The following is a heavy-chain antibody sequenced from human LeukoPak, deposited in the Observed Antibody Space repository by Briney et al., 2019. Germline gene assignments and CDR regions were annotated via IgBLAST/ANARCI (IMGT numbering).Heavy chain of an antibody. J-gene: IGHJ4*02. D-gene: IGHD6-19*01. CDR1: GYSISSGYY. V-gene: IGHV4-38-2*02. CDR3: ATAGQWLASRPHDS. Sequence: PSETLSLTCTVSGYSISSGYYWGWIRQPPGKGLEWIGNIYHTGSDYYNPSLKSRVTISVDTSKNQFSLKLTSVTAADTAMYYCATAGQWLASRPHDSWGQGTLVTVSS. CDR2: IYHTGSD.